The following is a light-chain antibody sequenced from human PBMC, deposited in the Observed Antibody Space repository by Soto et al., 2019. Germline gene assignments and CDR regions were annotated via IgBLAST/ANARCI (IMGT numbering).Light chain of an antibody. Sequence: DIQMTQSPSTLSGSVGDRVTITCRASQTISSWLAWYQQKPGKAPKLLIYKASTLKSGVPSRFSGSGSGTEFTLTISSLQPEDSATYYCQQSFSIPWTFGQGTKVDIK. J-gene: IGKJ1*01. V-gene: IGKV1-5*03. CDR2: KAS. CDR1: QTISSW. CDR3: QQSFSIPWT.